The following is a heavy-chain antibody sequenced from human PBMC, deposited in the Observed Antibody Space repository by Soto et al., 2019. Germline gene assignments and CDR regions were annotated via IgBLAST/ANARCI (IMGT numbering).Heavy chain of an antibody. CDR2: LAYDGNEK. V-gene: IGHV3-30*18. D-gene: IGHD1-26*01. Sequence: QVQLVESGGGVVQPGTSLRLSCAASGFTFKTHAMHWVRQAPGKGLAPLPVLAYDGNEKLYADSVKGRFTISRDNSKNALCWQINSLRNEDTAVYYWGKDVGDDGPYYYGVDVWGQGTTVTVSS. J-gene: IGHJ6*02. CDR3: GKDVGDDGPYYYGVDV. CDR1: GFTFKTHA.